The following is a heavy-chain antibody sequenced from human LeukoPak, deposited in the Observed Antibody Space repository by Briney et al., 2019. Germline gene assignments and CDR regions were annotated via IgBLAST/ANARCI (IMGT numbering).Heavy chain of an antibody. J-gene: IGHJ5*02. CDR1: GGSFSGYY. D-gene: IGHD6-19*01. CDR2: INHSGST. CDR3: ARDRRSVMAVAGP. Sequence: SETLSLTCAVYGGSFSGYYWSWIRQPPGKGLEWIGEINHSGSTNYNPSLKSRVTISVDTSKNQFSLKLSSVTAADTAVYYCARDRRSVMAVAGPWGQGTLVTVSS. V-gene: IGHV4-34*01.